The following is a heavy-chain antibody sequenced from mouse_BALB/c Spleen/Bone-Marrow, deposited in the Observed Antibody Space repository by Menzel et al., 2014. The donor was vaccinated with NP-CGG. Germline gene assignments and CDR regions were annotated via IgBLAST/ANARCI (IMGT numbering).Heavy chain of an antibody. CDR3: ASCYYGHYFDY. J-gene: IGHJ2*01. V-gene: IGHV14-3*02. CDR1: GFNIKDTY. Sequence: EVQVVESGAELVKPGASVKLSCTASGFNIKDTYMHWVKQRPEQGLEWIGRIDPANGNTKYDPKFQGKATITADTSSNTAYLQLSSLTSEDTAVYYCASCYYGHYFDYWGQGTTLTVSS. D-gene: IGHD1-2*01. CDR2: IDPANGNT.